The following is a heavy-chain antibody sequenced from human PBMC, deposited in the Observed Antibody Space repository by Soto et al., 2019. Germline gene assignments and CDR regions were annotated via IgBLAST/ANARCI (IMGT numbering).Heavy chain of an antibody. V-gene: IGHV1-58*02. Sequence: SVKVSCKASGFTFTSSAMQWVRQARGQRLEWMGWIGVDSGNTNYAQKLQGRVTITRDTSTSTAYMELRSLRSDDTAVYYCARDNCSGGSCYSGWFDPWGQGTLVTVSS. CDR3: ARDNCSGGSCYSGWFDP. CDR1: GFTFTSSA. CDR2: IGVDSGNT. D-gene: IGHD2-15*01. J-gene: IGHJ5*02.